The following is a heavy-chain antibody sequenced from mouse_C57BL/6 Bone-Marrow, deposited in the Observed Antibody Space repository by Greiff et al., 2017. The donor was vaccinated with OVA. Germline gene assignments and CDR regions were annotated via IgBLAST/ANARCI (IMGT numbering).Heavy chain of an antibody. Sequence: EVQLQQSGPVLVKPGASVKMSCKASGYTFTDYYMNWVKQSHGKSLEWIGVINPYNGGTSYNQKFKGKATLTVDKSSSTAYMELNSLTSEDSAVYYCARGGSSGYGFAYWGQGTLVTVSA. D-gene: IGHD3-2*02. J-gene: IGHJ3*01. V-gene: IGHV1-19*01. CDR1: GYTFTDYY. CDR2: INPYNGGT. CDR3: ARGGSSGYGFAY.